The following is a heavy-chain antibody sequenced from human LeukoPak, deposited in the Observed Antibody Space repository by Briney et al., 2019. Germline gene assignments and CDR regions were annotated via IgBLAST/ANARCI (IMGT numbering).Heavy chain of an antibody. J-gene: IGHJ4*02. CDR2: IKQDGSEK. V-gene: IGHV3-7*01. D-gene: IGHD5-18*01. CDR1: GFTFSSYA. CDR3: ARDPSRGYTYGYEDY. Sequence: GGSLRLSCAASGFTFSSYAMSWVRQAPGKGLEWVANIKQDGSEKYYVDSVKGRFTISRDNAKNSLYLQMNSLRAEDTAVYYCARDPSRGYTYGYEDYWGQGTLVTVSS.